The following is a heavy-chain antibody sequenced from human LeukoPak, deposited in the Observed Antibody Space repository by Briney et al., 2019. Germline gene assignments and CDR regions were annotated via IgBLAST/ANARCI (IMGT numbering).Heavy chain of an antibody. Sequence: SETLSLTCTVSGGSISSSIYYWGWIRQSPGKGLEWIGSIYYSGSTYYNPSLKSRVTLSVDTSKNQFSLKLSSVTAADTAVYYCARLIRVYGSGSPIDYWGQGTLVAVSS. CDR3: ARLIRVYGSGSPIDY. D-gene: IGHD3-10*01. CDR1: GGSISSSIYY. J-gene: IGHJ4*02. CDR2: IYYSGST. V-gene: IGHV4-39*01.